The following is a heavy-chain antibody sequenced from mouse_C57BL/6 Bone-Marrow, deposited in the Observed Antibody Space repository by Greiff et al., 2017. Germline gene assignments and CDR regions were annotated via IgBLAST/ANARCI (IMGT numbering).Heavy chain of an antibody. CDR3: ARSYPPLYYGSSSFAY. D-gene: IGHD1-1*01. V-gene: IGHV1-39*01. Sequence: VQLKQSGPELVKPGASVKISCKASGYSFTDYNMNWVKQSNGKSLEWIGVINPNYGTTSYNQKFKGKATLTVDQSSSTAYMQLNSLSSADSAVYYCARSYPPLYYGSSSFAYWGQGTLVTVSA. CDR1: GYSFTDYN. CDR2: INPNYGTT. J-gene: IGHJ3*01.